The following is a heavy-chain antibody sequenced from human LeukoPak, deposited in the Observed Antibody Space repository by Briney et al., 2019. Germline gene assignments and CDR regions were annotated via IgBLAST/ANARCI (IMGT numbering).Heavy chain of an antibody. J-gene: IGHJ4*02. V-gene: IGHV4-39*01. CDR1: GGSISSSSYY. Sequence: SETLSLTCTVSGGSISSSSYYWGWIRQPPGKGLEWIGSIYYSGSTYYNPSLKSRVTISVDTSKNQFSLKLSSVTAADTAVYYCARHSHPLNYFDYWGQGTLVTVSS. CDR3: ARHSHPLNYFDY. CDR2: IYYSGST.